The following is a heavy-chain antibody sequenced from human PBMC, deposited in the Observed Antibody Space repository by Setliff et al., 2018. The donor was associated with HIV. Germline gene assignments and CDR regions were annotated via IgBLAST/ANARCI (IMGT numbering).Heavy chain of an antibody. J-gene: IGHJ6*03. CDR3: AHILQDPPSHFYYYFYMDV. CDR2: IYWDDDK. V-gene: IGHV2-5*02. CDR1: GFSLSTSGVV. D-gene: IGHD3-3*02. Sequence: GSGPTLVNPTQTLTLTCTFSGFSLSTSGVVVGWIRQPPGKALEWLALIYWDDDKRYSPSLKSRLTITKDTSKNQVVLTMTNMDPVDTATYYCAHILQDPPSHFYYYFYMDVWGKGTTVTVSS.